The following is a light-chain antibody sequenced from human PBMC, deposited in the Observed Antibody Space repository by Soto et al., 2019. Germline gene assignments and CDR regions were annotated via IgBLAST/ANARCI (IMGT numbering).Light chain of an antibody. V-gene: IGKV3-20*01. CDR2: SAS. J-gene: IGKJ1*01. Sequence: EIVLTQSPGTLSLSPGERATLACRASQSIGSSYLAWYQQKPGQAPRLLIYSASHRATGIPDRFSGSGSGTDFTLTISRLEPEDFAVYFCQQYNNWPPWTFGQGTKVEVK. CDR3: QQYNNWPPWT. CDR1: QSIGSSY.